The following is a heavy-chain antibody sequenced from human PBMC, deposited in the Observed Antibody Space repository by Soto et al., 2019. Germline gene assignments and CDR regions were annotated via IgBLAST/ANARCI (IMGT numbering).Heavy chain of an antibody. CDR1: GFTFSNAW. Sequence: GGSLRLSCAASGFTFSNAWMSWVRQAPGKGLEWVGRIKSKTDGGTTDYAAPVKGRFTISRDDSKNTLYLQMNSLKTEDTAVYYCTTESHYGDYPEYYYYYYMDVWGKGTTVTVSS. D-gene: IGHD4-17*01. V-gene: IGHV3-15*01. CDR3: TTESHYGDYPEYYYYYYMDV. J-gene: IGHJ6*03. CDR2: IKSKTDGGTT.